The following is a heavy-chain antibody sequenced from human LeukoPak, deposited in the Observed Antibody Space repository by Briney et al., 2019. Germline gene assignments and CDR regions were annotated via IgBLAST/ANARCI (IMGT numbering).Heavy chain of an antibody. CDR2: ISSSSSYI. CDR3: ASDMGYSNYYFDY. V-gene: IGHV3-21*01. J-gene: IGHJ4*02. D-gene: IGHD4-4*01. CDR1: GFTFSSYS. Sequence: PGGSLRLSCAASGFTFSSYSMNWVRQAPGKGLEWVSSISSSSSYIYYADSVKGRFAISRDNAKNSLYLQMNSLRAEDTAVYYCASDMGYSNYYFDYWGQGTLVTVSS.